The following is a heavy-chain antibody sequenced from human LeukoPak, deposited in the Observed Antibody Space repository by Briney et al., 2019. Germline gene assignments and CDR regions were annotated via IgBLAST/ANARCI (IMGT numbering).Heavy chain of an antibody. CDR2: IYHNGNT. D-gene: IGHD5-18*01. V-gene: IGHV4-30-2*01. J-gene: IGHJ4*02. CDR1: GGSISSGGYS. Sequence: SETLSLTCAVSGGSISSGGYSWSWLRQPPGKGLEWIGYIYHNGNTYYSPSLKSRVTISVDRSKNQLSLKLSSVTAADTAMYYCASGGYSYGFDYWGQGTLVTVSS. CDR3: ASGGYSYGFDY.